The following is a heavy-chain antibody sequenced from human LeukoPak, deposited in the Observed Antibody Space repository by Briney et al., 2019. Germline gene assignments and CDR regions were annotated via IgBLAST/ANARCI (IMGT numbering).Heavy chain of an antibody. CDR1: GFTFSSYA. J-gene: IGHJ4*02. CDR2: ISYDGSNK. V-gene: IGHV3-30-3*01. CDR3: AREPQTQYSYGYFDY. Sequence: PGGSLRLSCAASGFTFSSYAMHWVRQAPGKGLEWVAVISYDGSNKYYADSVKGRFTISRDNSKNTPYLQMNSLRAEDTAVYYCAREPQTQYSYGYFDYWGQGTLVTVSS. D-gene: IGHD5-18*01.